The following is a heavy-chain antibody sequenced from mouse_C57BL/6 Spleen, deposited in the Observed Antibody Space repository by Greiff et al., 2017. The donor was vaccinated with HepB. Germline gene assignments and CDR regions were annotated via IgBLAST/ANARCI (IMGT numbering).Heavy chain of an antibody. CDR1: GYTFTSYW. D-gene: IGHD1-1*01. J-gene: IGHJ4*01. CDR2: IYPGSGST. CDR3: AREGYGSYAMDY. Sequence: QVQLQQPGAELVKPGASVKMSCTASGYTFTSYWITWVKQRPGQGLEWIGDIYPGSGSTNYNEKFKSKATLTVDTSSSTAYMQLSSLTSEDSAVYYCAREGYGSYAMDYWGQGTSVTVSS. V-gene: IGHV1-55*01.